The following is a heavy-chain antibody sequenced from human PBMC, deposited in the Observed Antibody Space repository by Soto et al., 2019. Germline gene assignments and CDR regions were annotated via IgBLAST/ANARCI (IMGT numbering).Heavy chain of an antibody. CDR2: IIPIFGTA. V-gene: IGHV1-69*06. D-gene: IGHD3-16*01. Sequence: QVQLVQSGAEVKKPGSSVKVSCKASGGTFSSYAISWVRQAPGQGLEWMGGIIPIFGTANYAQKFQGRVTITADKPTSTAYMELSSLRSEDTAVYYCAMVADDYVWGSWRHFDYWGQGTLVTVSS. CDR1: GGTFSSYA. CDR3: AMVADDYVWGSWRHFDY. J-gene: IGHJ4*02.